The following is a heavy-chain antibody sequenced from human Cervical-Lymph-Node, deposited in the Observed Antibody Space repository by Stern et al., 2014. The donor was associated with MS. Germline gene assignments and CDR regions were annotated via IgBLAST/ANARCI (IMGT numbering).Heavy chain of an antibody. J-gene: IGHJ4*02. V-gene: IGHV4-4*02. CDR2: MYHGGSP. Sequence: VQLVESGPGLVKPSGTLSLTCAVSGGSIIYSNWWSWVRQSPGKGLEWIGEMYHGGSPNYSPSFKSRGTLSVDKSKNQFSLKLTSVTAADTAVYYCTRGGNSGYSDYWGQGTLVTVSS. CDR1: GGSIIYSNW. D-gene: IGHD5-12*01. CDR3: TRGGNSGYSDY.